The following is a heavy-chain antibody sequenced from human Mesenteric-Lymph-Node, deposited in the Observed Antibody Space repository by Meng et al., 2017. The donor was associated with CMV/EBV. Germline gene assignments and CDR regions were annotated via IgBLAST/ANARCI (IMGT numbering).Heavy chain of an antibody. CDR1: GFTFSRYY. Sequence: GESLKISCAASGFTFSRYYMNWVRQAPGKGLEWVSSISSSSSYIYYADSVKGRFTISRDNAKNSLILQMHSLRAEDTAIYYCARDLSLRGLAAAADYGMDVWGQGTTVTVSS. D-gene: IGHD6-13*01. CDR3: ARDLSLRGLAAAADYGMDV. J-gene: IGHJ6*02. V-gene: IGHV3-21*01. CDR2: ISSSSSYI.